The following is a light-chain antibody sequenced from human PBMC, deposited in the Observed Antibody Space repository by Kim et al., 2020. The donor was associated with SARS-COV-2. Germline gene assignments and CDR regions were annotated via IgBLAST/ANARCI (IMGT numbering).Light chain of an antibody. CDR1: QVISSY. V-gene: IGKV1-9*01. J-gene: IGKJ2*01. CDR2: AAA. CDR3: QQLNSYPYT. Sequence: ASVAHRVTSDGPTNQVISSYLAWYQQNPGKVPKLLIYAAATLQSGVPTRFSGSGAGADFTLTISSLQPEEFATYYCQQLNSYPYTFGQGTKLE.